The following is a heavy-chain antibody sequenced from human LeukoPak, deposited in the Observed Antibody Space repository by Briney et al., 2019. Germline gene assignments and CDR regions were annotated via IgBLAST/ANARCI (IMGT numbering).Heavy chain of an antibody. J-gene: IGHJ4*02. CDR3: ARNGDSYAAPGPRY. Sequence: SETLSLTCTVSGGSLSSSSYYWCWIRPPPGKGLEWIGSIYYSGSTCYNPSLKSPVTISVDTSKNQFSLKLSSVTAADTAVYYCARNGDSYAAPGPRYWGQGTLVTVSS. CDR1: GGSLSSSSYY. CDR2: IYYSGST. D-gene: IGHD5-18*01. V-gene: IGHV4-39*01.